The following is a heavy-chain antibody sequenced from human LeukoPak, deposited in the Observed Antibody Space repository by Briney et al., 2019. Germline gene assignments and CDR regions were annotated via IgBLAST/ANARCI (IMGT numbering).Heavy chain of an antibody. J-gene: IGHJ2*01. D-gene: IGHD3-22*01. V-gene: IGHV1-2*02. CDR2: INPNSGGT. CDR3: ARDLVSVDSSGYYHPRWYSDL. CDR1: GYTFTGYY. Sequence: ASVKVSCKASGYTFTGYYMHWVRQAPGQGLEWMGWINPNSGGTNYAQKFQGRVTMTRDTSISTAYMELSRLRSDDTAVYYCARDLVSVDSSGYYHPRWYSDLWGRGTLVTVSS.